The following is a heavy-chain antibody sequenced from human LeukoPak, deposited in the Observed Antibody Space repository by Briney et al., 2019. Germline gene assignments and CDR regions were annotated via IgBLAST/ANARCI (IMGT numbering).Heavy chain of an antibody. CDR1: GGSITSYY. V-gene: IGHV4-59*01. D-gene: IGHD3-10*01. Sequence: PSETLSLTCTVSGGSITSYYWSWIRQPPGKRLEWIVYMYYSGSTNYNPSLKSRVTISVDTSKNQFSLNLSSVTAADTAVYHCARHRSVGELSFDLWGQGTMVTVSS. CDR2: MYYSGST. CDR3: ARHRSVGELSFDL. J-gene: IGHJ3*01.